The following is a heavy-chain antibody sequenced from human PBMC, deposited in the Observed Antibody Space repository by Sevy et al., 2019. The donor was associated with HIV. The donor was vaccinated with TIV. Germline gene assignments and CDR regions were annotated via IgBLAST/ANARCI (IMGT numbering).Heavy chain of an antibody. CDR2: ISGSGDST. J-gene: IGHJ4*02. CDR3: RRGDTLDY. CDR1: DFIFSTYA. D-gene: IGHD5-18*01. Sequence: GGSLRLSCAASDFIFSTYAMSWVRQAPGKGLEWVSGISGSGDSTYYANSVKGRFTISRDNSKNTLYLQMNSLRVEDTAVYYCRRGDTLDYWGQGTLVTVSS. V-gene: IGHV3-23*01.